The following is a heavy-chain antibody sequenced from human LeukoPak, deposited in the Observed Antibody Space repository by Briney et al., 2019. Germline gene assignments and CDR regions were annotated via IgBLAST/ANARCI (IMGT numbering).Heavy chain of an antibody. D-gene: IGHD6-13*01. CDR2: IKQDGSEK. CDR1: GFTFSSYA. J-gene: IGHJ4*02. CDR3: ASHWGSSSWACEY. Sequence: GGSLRLSCAASGFTFSSYAMSWVRQAPGKGLEWVANIKQDGSEKYYVDSVKGRFTISRDNAKNSLYLQMNSLRVEDTAVYYCASHWGSSSWACEYWGQGTLVTVSS. V-gene: IGHV3-7*01.